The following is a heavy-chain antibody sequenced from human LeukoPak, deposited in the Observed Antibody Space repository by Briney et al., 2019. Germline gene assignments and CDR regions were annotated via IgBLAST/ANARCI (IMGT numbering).Heavy chain of an antibody. CDR1: GYTFTSYD. J-gene: IGHJ3*02. Sequence: ASVKVSCKASGYTFTSYDINWVRQATGQGLEGMGWINPKSGNTGYIEKFQGRVTITRNTSISTVYMELSSLTSEDTAVYYCAREAGWQQLVRGAFDIWGQGTMVTVSS. CDR3: AREAGWQQLVRGAFDI. D-gene: IGHD6-13*01. V-gene: IGHV1-8*01. CDR2: INPKSGNT.